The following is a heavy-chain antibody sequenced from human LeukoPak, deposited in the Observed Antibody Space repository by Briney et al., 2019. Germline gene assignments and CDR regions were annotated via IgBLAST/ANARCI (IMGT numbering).Heavy chain of an antibody. CDR2: ISYDGSNK. D-gene: IGHD3-22*01. V-gene: IGHV3-30-3*01. Sequence: GGSLRLSCAASGLTFSSYAMHWVRQAPGKGLEWVAVISYDGSNKYYADSVKGRFTISRDNSKNTLYLQMNSLRAEDTAVYYCARDRSSGYYAFDIWGQGTMVTVSS. CDR1: GLTFSSYA. CDR3: ARDRSSGYYAFDI. J-gene: IGHJ3*02.